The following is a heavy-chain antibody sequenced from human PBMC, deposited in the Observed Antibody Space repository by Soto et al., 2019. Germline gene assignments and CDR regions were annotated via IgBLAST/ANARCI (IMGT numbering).Heavy chain of an antibody. CDR3: AKVPPYDFWRGYLLDV. CDR1: GFTFSSYA. Sequence: GGSLRLSCAASGFTFSSYAMSWVRQAPGKGLEWVSAISGSGGSTYYADSVKGRFTISRDNSKNTLYLQMNSLRAEDTAVYYCAKVPPYDFWRGYLLDVWGKGTTVTVSS. V-gene: IGHV3-23*01. CDR2: ISGSGGST. J-gene: IGHJ6*04. D-gene: IGHD3-3*01.